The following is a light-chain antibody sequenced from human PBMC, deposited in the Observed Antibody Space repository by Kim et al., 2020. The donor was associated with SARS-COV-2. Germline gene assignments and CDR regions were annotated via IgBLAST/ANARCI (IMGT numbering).Light chain of an antibody. CDR3: HQRSNWPLT. Sequence: LSPGEGATLSCRASESIGGQLGWYQQKPGQAPRLLIFDTSKRAAGIPARFSGSGSETDFTLTISSLEPEDFAVYFCHQRSNWPLTFGGGTKVDIK. J-gene: IGKJ4*01. CDR1: ESIGGQ. V-gene: IGKV3-11*01. CDR2: DTS.